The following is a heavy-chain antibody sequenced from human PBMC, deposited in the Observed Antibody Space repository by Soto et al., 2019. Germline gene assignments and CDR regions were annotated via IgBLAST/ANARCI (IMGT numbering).Heavy chain of an antibody. Sequence: SETLSLTCTVSGGSISSYYWSWIRQPPGKGLEWIGYIYYSGSTNYNPSLKSRVTISVDTSKNQFSLKLSSVTAADTAVYYCARDSHYYASSGYYYGPFDYWGLGTLVTVS. J-gene: IGHJ4*02. V-gene: IGHV4-59*01. CDR3: ARDSHYYASSGYYYGPFDY. D-gene: IGHD3-22*01. CDR1: GGSISSYY. CDR2: IYYSGST.